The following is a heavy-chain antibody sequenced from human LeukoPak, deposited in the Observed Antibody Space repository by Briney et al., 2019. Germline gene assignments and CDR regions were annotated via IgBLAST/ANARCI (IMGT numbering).Heavy chain of an antibody. Sequence: GGSLRLSCAASGFTFSGSAMHWVRQASGKGLEWVGRIRNKANSFATAYAASVRGRFTISRDDSKSTAYLQMNSLKTEDTAVYYCTRNYDSSGYDYWGQGTLVTVSS. CDR2: IRNKANSFAT. J-gene: IGHJ4*02. D-gene: IGHD3-22*01. CDR1: GFTFSGSA. CDR3: TRNYDSSGYDY. V-gene: IGHV3-73*01.